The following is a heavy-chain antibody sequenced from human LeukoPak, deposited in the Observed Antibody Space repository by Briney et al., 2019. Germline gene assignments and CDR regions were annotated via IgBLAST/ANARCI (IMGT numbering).Heavy chain of an antibody. CDR2: IYYSGST. CDR1: GGSISSYY. D-gene: IGHD1-26*01. V-gene: IGHV4-59*01. J-gene: IGHJ5*02. Sequence: SETLSLTCTVSGGSISSYYWSWIRQPPGKGLEWIGYIYYSGSTNYNPSLKSRVTISVDTSKNQFSLKLSSVTAADTAVYYCARDRIIVGATGNWFDPWGRGTLVTVSS. CDR3: ARDRIIVGATGNWFDP.